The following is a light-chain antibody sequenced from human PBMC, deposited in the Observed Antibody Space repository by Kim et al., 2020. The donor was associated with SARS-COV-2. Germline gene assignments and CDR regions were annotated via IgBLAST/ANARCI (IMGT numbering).Light chain of an antibody. CDR2: QDS. CDR3: QAWDSSTVV. V-gene: IGLV3-1*01. Sequence: VSPGQTASITCSGDKLGDKYACWYQQKPGQSPVLVIYQDSKRPSGIPERFSGSNSGNTATLTISGTQAMDEADYCCQAWDSSTVVFGGGTQLTVL. J-gene: IGLJ2*01. CDR1: KLGDKY.